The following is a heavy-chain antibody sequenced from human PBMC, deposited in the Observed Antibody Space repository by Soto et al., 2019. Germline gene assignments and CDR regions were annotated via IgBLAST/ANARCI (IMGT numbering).Heavy chain of an antibody. D-gene: IGHD3-10*01. CDR1: GGSISSSSYY. CDR2: IYYSGST. Sequence: SETLSLTCTVSGGSISSSSYYWSWIRQPPGKGLEWIGYIYYSGSTNYNPSLKSRVTISVDTSKNQFSLKLSSVTAADTAVYYCASGSGSYYSWFDPWGQGTLVTVSS. V-gene: IGHV4-61*05. J-gene: IGHJ5*02. CDR3: ASGSGSYYSWFDP.